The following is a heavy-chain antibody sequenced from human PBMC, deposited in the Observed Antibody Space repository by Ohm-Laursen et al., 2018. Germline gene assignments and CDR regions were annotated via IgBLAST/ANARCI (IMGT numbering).Heavy chain of an antibody. Sequence: SLSLSCSASGFIFSSYSMSWVRQTPGKGLEWGSVIRGDDDTTYYIDSVKGRFTISRDNSRDTLYLQMNSLRAEDTAIYYCAKGFSLSCYTGCDCWGQGTLVTVSS. CDR1: GFIFSSYS. D-gene: IGHD2-2*02. CDR3: AKGFSLSCYTGCDC. V-gene: IGHV3-23*01. J-gene: IGHJ4*02. CDR2: IRGDDDTT.